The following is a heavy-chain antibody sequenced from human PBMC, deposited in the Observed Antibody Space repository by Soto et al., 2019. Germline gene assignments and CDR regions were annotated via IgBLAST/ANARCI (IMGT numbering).Heavy chain of an antibody. V-gene: IGHV5-10-1*01. CDR1: GYTFTGHW. CDR3: TRHTGYDSSLDY. J-gene: IGHJ4*02. D-gene: IGHD5-12*01. Sequence: LNISCQGSGYTFTGHWISWVRQMPGKGLEWMGRIDPSDSYTDYSPTVQGHVTMPADKSINTAYLQWSSLQASDTAVYYCTRHTGYDSSLDYWGQGTLVTVSS. CDR2: IDPSDSYT.